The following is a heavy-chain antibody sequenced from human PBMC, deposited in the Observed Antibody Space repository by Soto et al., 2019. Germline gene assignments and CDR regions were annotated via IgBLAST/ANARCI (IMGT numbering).Heavy chain of an antibody. D-gene: IGHD5-18*01. CDR2: ISYDGSTK. CDR1: GFTFSSYA. J-gene: IGHJ4*02. V-gene: IGHV3-30*18. CDR3: AKVPTGYNYGYALDY. Sequence: QVQLVESGGGVVQPGRSLRLSCAASGFTFSSYAMDWVRQAPDKGLEWVAFISYDGSTKSYADSVTGRFTISRDNSKNTLYLQMNSLRAEDTAVYYCAKVPTGYNYGYALDYWGQGTLVTVSS.